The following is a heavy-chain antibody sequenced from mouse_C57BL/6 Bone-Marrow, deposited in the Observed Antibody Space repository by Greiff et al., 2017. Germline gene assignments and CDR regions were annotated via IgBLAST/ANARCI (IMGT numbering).Heavy chain of an antibody. D-gene: IGHD2-4*01. CDR2: LDPANGDT. J-gene: IGHJ3*01. Sequence: VQLKQSGAELVRPGASVKLSCTASGFNIKDDYMPWVKQRPEQGLEWIGWLDPANGDTAYASKFQGKATITADTSSHTAYLQLSSLTSEDTAVYYCTSLIYYEYGLFAYWGQGTLVTVSA. V-gene: IGHV14-4*01. CDR1: GFNIKDDY. CDR3: TSLIYYEYGLFAY.